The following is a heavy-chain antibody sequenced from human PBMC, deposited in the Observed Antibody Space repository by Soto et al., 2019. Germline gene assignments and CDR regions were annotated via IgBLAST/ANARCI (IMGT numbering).Heavy chain of an antibody. D-gene: IGHD5-12*01. Sequence: QVQLVESGGGVVQPGRSLRLSCAASGFIFSSYAIHWVRQAPGKGLEWVALISYDGSNKYYADCVKGRFTIYRENSKNTPYVQMNSLRAEDTAVYYCARGGRLRHFDYWGQGTLVTVSS. CDR3: ARGGRLRHFDY. V-gene: IGHV3-30-3*01. CDR2: ISYDGSNK. CDR1: GFIFSSYA. J-gene: IGHJ4*02.